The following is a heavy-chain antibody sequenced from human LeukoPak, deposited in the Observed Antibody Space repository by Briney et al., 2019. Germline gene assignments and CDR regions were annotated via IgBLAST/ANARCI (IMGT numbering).Heavy chain of an antibody. CDR2: IYYSGST. CDR3: ARDRTRTQYSGYDTLFDY. CDR1: GGSISSGGYY. V-gene: IGHV4-31*03. J-gene: IGHJ4*02. Sequence: SQTLSLTCTVSGGSISSGGYYWSWIRQHPGKGLEWIGYIYYSGSTYYNPSLKSRVTISVDTSKNQFSLKLSSVTAADTAVYYCARDRTRTQYSGYDTLFDYWGQGTLVTVSS. D-gene: IGHD5-12*01.